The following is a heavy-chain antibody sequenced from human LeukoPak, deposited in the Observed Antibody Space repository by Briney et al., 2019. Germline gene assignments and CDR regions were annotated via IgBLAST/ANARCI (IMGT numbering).Heavy chain of an antibody. V-gene: IGHV4-59*01. J-gene: IGHJ5*02. Sequence: SETLCLTCTVSGGSISSYYWSWGRQPPGKGLEWIGYIYYSGSTNYNPSLKSGVTISVDTSKNQFSLKLSSVTAADTAVYYCARVTQGIAAVGGWFDPWGQGTLVTVSS. CDR1: GGSISSYY. D-gene: IGHD6-13*01. CDR3: ARVTQGIAAVGGWFDP. CDR2: IYYSGST.